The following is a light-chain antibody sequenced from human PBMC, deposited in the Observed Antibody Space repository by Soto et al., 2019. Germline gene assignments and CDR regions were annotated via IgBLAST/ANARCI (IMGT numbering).Light chain of an antibody. CDR2: TNT. CDR1: NSNIGRST. V-gene: IGLV1-44*01. J-gene: IGLJ2*01. Sequence: VLTQPPSASGTPGQRVTISCSGSNSNIGRSTVNWYQQLPGTAPKLLIYTNTERPSGVPDRFSGSRSGTSAFLAITGLQADDEAYYYCASWGERLNGYMIFGGGTKVTVL. CDR3: ASWGERLNGYMI.